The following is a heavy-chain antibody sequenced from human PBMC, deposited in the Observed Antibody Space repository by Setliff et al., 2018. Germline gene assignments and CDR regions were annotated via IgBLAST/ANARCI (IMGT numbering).Heavy chain of an antibody. D-gene: IGHD2-8*02. CDR1: GGSFSTYC. CDR3: TVYNTGSSKDHY. V-gene: IGHV4-34*01. Sequence: PSETLSLTCAVYGGSFSTYCWIWIRQPPGKGLEWIGEINHSGSTNYNPSLKSRVTISVDTSKNQFSLKLSSVTAADTALYYCTVYNTGSSKDHYWGQGTQVTVSS. CDR2: INHSGST. J-gene: IGHJ4*02.